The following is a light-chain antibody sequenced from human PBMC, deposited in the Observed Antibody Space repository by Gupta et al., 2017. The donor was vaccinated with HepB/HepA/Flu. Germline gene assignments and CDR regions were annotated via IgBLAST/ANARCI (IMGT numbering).Light chain of an antibody. J-gene: IGLJ2*01. CDR1: SSNIGAGYD. CDR2: GNS. CDR3: QSYDSSRSGVV. V-gene: IGLV1-40*01. Sequence: QSVLTQPPSVSGAPGQRVTISCTGSSSNIGAGYDVHWYQQRPGTAPKLLIYGNSNRPSGVPDRFSGSKSGTSASLAITGLQAEDEADYYCQSYDSSRSGVVFGGGTKLTVL.